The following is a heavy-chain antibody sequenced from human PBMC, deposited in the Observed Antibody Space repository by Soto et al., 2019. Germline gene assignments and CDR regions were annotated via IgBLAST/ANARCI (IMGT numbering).Heavy chain of an antibody. CDR1: GYSFTSYW. J-gene: IGHJ6*02. CDR2: IYPGDSDT. CDR3: ATGGDYYDSSGYYTYYGMDV. Sequence: PGVSLKISCKGSGYSFTSYWIGWVRQMPGKGLEWMGIIYPGDSDTRYSPSFQGQVTISADKSISTAYLQWSSLKASDTAMYYCATGGDYYDSSGYYTYYGMDVWGQGTTVTVSS. D-gene: IGHD3-22*01. V-gene: IGHV5-51*01.